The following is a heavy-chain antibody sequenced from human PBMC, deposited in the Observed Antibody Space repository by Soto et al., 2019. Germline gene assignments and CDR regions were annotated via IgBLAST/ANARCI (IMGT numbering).Heavy chain of an antibody. CDR3: ARHKDTSSRYLLPDF. J-gene: IGHJ4*02. V-gene: IGHV4-39*01. CDR1: ASSFSSSMYY. CDR2: TYYSGNT. Sequence: SVTPSLTGTVSASSFSSSMYYWGGIRQPPGKGLEWIGSTYYSGNTYYHPSLKSRVTISLDTSKNQFSLKVTSVTATDTAVYYCARHKDTSSRYLLPDFWGQGTLVTVS. D-gene: IGHD6-13*01.